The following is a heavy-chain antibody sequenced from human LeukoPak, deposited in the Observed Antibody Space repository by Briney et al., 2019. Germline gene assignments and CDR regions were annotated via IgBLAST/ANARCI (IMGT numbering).Heavy chain of an antibody. Sequence: GGSLRLSCAASGFTFSTYAMTWVRQAPGKGLERVSSITGTGDGTSAADSVKGRFTISRDSSKHTLYLQMNSLRVEDTAVYYCAKAGLVRGGALDSWGQGTLVTVSS. V-gene: IGHV3-23*01. J-gene: IGHJ4*02. D-gene: IGHD4/OR15-4a*01. CDR3: AKAGLVRGGALDS. CDR2: ITGTGDGT. CDR1: GFTFSTYA.